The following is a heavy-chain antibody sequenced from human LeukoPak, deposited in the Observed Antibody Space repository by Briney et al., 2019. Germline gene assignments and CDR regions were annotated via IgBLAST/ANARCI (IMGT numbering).Heavy chain of an antibody. V-gene: IGHV3-33*01. J-gene: IGHJ4*02. CDR3: ARGDCSGGSCYSSFHY. D-gene: IGHD2-15*01. CDR2: IWYDGSNK. Sequence: GRSLRLSCAASGFTFSTYVMHWVRQAPGKGLEWVAVIWYDGSNKYYADSVKGRFTISRDNSKNTLYLQMNSLRAEDTAVYYCARGDCSGGSCYSSFHYWGQGTLVTVSS. CDR1: GFTFSTYV.